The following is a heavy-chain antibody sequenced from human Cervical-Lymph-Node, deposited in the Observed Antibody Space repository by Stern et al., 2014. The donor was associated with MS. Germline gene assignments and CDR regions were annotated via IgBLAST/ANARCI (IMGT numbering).Heavy chain of an antibody. Sequence: QVQLVQSGSELKKPGASVKVSCKASGYRFSSYAMNWVRQAPGQGLEWMGWINTHTGNATYAQGFTGRFVFSLDTSVSTAYMQISSLKAEDTAVYYCARGISMIVVDMGYWGQGTLVTVSS. D-gene: IGHD3-22*01. J-gene: IGHJ4*02. CDR1: GYRFSSYA. CDR2: INTHTGNA. V-gene: IGHV7-4-1*02. CDR3: ARGISMIVVDMGY.